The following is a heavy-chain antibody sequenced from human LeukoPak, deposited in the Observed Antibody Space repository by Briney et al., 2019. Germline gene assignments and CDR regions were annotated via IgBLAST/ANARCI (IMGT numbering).Heavy chain of an antibody. V-gene: IGHV3-48*03. CDR1: GFTFSSYE. CDR2: ISSSGSTI. CDR3: ARDGAMGYGGGYYYYMDV. Sequence: PGGSLRLSCAASGFTFSSYEMNWVRQAPGKGLEWVSYISSSGSTIYYADSVKGRFTISRDNAKNSLYLQMNSLRAEDKAVYYCARDGAMGYGGGYYYYMDVWGKGTTVTISS. J-gene: IGHJ6*03. D-gene: IGHD5-12*01.